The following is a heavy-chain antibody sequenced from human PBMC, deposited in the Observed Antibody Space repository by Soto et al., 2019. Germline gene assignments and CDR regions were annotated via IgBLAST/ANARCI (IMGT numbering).Heavy chain of an antibody. V-gene: IGHV3-23*01. CDR3: ARVEYCGGDCFSKYFEN. D-gene: IGHD2-21*02. Sequence: PGGSLRLSCAASGFTFSSYAMSWVRQAPGKGLEWVAVISGSGGSTYYADSVKGRFTISRDNSRKTLFLQMDSLRLEDTAVYYCARVEYCGGDCFSKYFENWGQGTRVTVSS. CDR2: ISGSGGST. J-gene: IGHJ4*02. CDR1: GFTFSSYA.